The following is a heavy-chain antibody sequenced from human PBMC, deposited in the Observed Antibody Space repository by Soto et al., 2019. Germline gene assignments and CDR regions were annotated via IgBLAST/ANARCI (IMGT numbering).Heavy chain of an antibody. Sequence: QLRASGPGLVKPSGTLSLTCFVSGACISSTYWWRWVRQTPGKRLERIGTIYNTGTASYDPSPKNRATISLDKSNNQFSLRLTSMTAADTAVYYSAILPPRNVVVRTDLPTWGQGTLVTVSS. V-gene: IGHV4-4*02. CDR2: IYNTGTA. J-gene: IGHJ5*02. D-gene: IGHD2-15*01. CDR1: GACISSTYW. CDR3: AILPPRNVVVRTDLPT.